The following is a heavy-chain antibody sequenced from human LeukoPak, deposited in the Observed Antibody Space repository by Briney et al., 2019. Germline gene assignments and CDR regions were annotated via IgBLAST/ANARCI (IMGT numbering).Heavy chain of an antibody. D-gene: IGHD3-22*01. CDR1: GYTFTDNY. J-gene: IGHJ4*02. V-gene: IGHV1-2*02. Sequence: ASVKVSCRTSGYTFTDNYIHWVRQAPGQGLEWLGSINPNYGGTHFERQFQGRVTMTTDTSISTAYMELSSLTSADSAVYYCARDQRQQNYYETIGYVDSWGQGALVTVSS. CDR2: INPNYGGT. CDR3: ARDQRQQNYYETIGYVDS.